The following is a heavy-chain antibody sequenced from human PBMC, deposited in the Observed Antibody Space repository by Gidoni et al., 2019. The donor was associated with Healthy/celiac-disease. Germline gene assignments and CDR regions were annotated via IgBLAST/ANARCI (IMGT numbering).Heavy chain of an antibody. V-gene: IGHV3-30-3*01. CDR3: ARDYNYYDSSVEHY. D-gene: IGHD3-22*01. Sequence: QVQLVESGGGVVQPGRPLRLSCAASGFTFSSYAMHWVRQAPGKGLEWVAVISYDGSNKYYADSVKGRFTISRDNSKNTLYLQMNSLRAEDTAVYYCARDYNYYDSSVEHYWGQGTLVTVSS. CDR1: GFTFSSYA. CDR2: ISYDGSNK. J-gene: IGHJ4*02.